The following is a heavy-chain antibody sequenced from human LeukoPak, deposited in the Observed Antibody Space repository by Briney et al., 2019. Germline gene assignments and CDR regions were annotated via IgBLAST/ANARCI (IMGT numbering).Heavy chain of an antibody. V-gene: IGHV3-30-3*01. D-gene: IGHD3-22*01. Sequence: PGRSLRLSCAASGFTFSSYAMHWVRQAPGKGLEWVAVISYDGSNKYYADSVKGRFTISRDNSKNKLYLQMNSLRAEDTAVYYCARSGGNWGLYYDSSGDFDYWGQGTLVTVSS. CDR2: ISYDGSNK. J-gene: IGHJ4*02. CDR1: GFTFSSYA. CDR3: ARSGGNWGLYYDSSGDFDY.